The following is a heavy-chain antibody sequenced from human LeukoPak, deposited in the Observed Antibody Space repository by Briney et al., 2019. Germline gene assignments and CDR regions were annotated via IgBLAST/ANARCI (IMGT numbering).Heavy chain of an antibody. Sequence: SVKVSCKASGGTFSSYAISWVRRAPGQGLEWMGGIIPIFGTANYAQKFQGRVTITADESTSTAYMELRSLRSDDTAVYYCARDRTNSSSWYWYYYYGMDVWGQGTTVTVSS. D-gene: IGHD6-13*01. CDR3: ARDRTNSSSWYWYYYYGMDV. CDR2: IIPIFGTA. CDR1: GGTFSSYA. V-gene: IGHV1-69*13. J-gene: IGHJ6*02.